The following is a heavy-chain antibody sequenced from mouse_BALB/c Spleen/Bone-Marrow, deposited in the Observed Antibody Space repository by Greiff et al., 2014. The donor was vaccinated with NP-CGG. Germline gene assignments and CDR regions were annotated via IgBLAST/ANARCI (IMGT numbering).Heavy chain of an antibody. CDR3: ARARSTMITTGTLDY. D-gene: IGHD2-4*01. J-gene: IGHJ4*01. V-gene: IGHV5-17*02. CDR1: GFTFSSFG. CDR2: ISSGSSTI. Sequence: EVQLQQSGGGLVQPGGSRKLSCAASGFTFSSFGMHWVRQAPEKGLEWVAYISSGSSTIYYADTLKGRFTISRDNPKNTLFLQMTSLRSEDTAMYYCARARSTMITTGTLDYWGQGTSVTVSS.